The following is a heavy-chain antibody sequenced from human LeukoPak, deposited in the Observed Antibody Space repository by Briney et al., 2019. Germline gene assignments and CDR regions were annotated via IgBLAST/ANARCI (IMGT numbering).Heavy chain of an antibody. CDR2: IYPGDSDT. CDR1: GYSFTSYR. J-gene: IGHJ4*02. CDR3: ARTPVGDWLTPDY. V-gene: IGHV5-51*01. Sequence: GESLKISCKGSGYSFTSYRISWVRQMPGKGLEWMGIIYPGDSDTRYSPSFQGQVTISADKSITTAYLQWSSLKASDTAMYYCARTPVGDWLTPDYWGQGTLVTVSS. D-gene: IGHD2-21*02.